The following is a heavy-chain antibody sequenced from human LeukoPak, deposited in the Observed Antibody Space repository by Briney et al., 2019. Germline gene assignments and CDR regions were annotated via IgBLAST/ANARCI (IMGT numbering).Heavy chain of an antibody. Sequence: GGSLRLFCAASGFTFRSYAMRWVRQAPGKGLEWVAFIRYHGSDKYYADSVKGRFIISRDNSENTLYLQMNSLRAEDTAVYYCAKSPSSWKFDDWGQGTLVTVSS. D-gene: IGHD6-13*01. CDR1: GFTFRSYA. J-gene: IGHJ4*02. V-gene: IGHV3-30*02. CDR3: AKSPSSWKFDD. CDR2: IRYHGSDK.